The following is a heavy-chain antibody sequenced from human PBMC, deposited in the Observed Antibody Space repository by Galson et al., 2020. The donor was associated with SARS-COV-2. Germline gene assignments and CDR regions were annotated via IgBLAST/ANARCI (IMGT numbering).Heavy chain of an antibody. V-gene: IGHV3-48*02. CDR2: ISSSSSTI. CDR3: ARGSLWFGVAYYYYGMDV. Sequence: GGSLSLSRAASGFTFSSYSMNWVRQAPGKGLEWVSYISSSSSTIYYADSVKGRFTISRDNAKNSLYLQMNSLRDEDTAVYYCARGSLWFGVAYYYYGMDVWGQGTTVTVSS. D-gene: IGHD3-10*01. CDR1: GFTFSSYS. J-gene: IGHJ6*02.